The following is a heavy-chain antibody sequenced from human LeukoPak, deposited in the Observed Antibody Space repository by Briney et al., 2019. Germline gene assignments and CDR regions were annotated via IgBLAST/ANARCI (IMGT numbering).Heavy chain of an antibody. CDR1: GGSFSGYY. CDR3: AREALQDAFDI. J-gene: IGHJ3*02. CDR2: INHSGST. D-gene: IGHD3-16*02. V-gene: IGHV4-34*01. Sequence: SETLSLTCAVYGGSFSGYYWSWIRQPPGKGLEWIGEINHSGSTNYNPSLKSRVTISVDTSKNQFSLELSSVTAADTAVYYCAREALQDAFDIWGQGTMVTVSS.